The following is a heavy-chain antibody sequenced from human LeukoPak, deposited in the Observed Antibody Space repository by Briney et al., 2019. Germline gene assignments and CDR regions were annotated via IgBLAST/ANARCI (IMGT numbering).Heavy chain of an antibody. CDR3: ARHGAIPEY. J-gene: IGHJ4*02. CDR2: IYYRGST. Sequence: SETLSLTCSVSGGSMGTYYWTWVRQPPGKGLEWIGYIYYRGSTNYNPSLKSRVTISEDTAKNQFSLKLTSVTAADTAVYYCARHGAIPEYWGQGSLVIVPS. V-gene: IGHV4-59*08. CDR1: GGSMGTYY. D-gene: IGHD2-21*01.